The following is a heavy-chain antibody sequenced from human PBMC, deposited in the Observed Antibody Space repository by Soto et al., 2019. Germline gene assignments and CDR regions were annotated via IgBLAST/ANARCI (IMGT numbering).Heavy chain of an antibody. Sequence: PGGSLRLSCAASGFTFISYSMNWVRQAPWKGLEWVSYISSSSTIYYADSVKGRFTISRDNAKNSLYLQMNSLRAEDTAVYYCAGRPRMSTVTTSPYFDYCGQGTLVTVSS. D-gene: IGHD4-4*01. CDR1: GFTFISYS. J-gene: IGHJ4*02. V-gene: IGHV3-48*01. CDR3: AGRPRMSTVTTSPYFDY. CDR2: ISSSSTI.